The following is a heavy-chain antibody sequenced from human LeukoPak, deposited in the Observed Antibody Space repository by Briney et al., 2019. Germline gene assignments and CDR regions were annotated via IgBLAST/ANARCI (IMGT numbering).Heavy chain of an antibody. CDR2: IYSGGTI. D-gene: IGHD2-2*01. Sequence: PGGSLRLSCAASGFTVSTNDMSWVRQAPGKGLEWVSVIYSGGTIYYADSVKGRFTISRDNSKNTLYLQMNSLRVEDTAVYYCASEYCSSTSCSFDYWGQGTLVTVSS. V-gene: IGHV3-53*01. CDR3: ASEYCSSTSCSFDY. CDR1: GFTVSTND. J-gene: IGHJ4*02.